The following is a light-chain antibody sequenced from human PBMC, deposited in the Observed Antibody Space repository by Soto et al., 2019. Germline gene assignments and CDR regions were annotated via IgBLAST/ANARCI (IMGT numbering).Light chain of an antibody. Sequence: EIVMTQSPATLSVSPGERATLSCGGGQSVRSNFAWYQQKPGQSPRLLIYGASTRATGIPARFSGSGSGTQFTLTISSLQSEDFAVYYCQQYNNWPPAWTFGQGTKVDIK. V-gene: IGKV3-15*01. J-gene: IGKJ1*01. CDR3: QQYNNWPPAWT. CDR2: GAS. CDR1: QSVRSN.